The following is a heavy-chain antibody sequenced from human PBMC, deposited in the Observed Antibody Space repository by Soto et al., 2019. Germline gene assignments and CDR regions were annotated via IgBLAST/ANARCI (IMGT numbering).Heavy chain of an antibody. CDR2: IYPRDSDT. J-gene: IGHJ4*02. Sequence: PGESLKISCKGSGCIVTNYWIAGVRQMPGKGLEWMGIIYPRDSDTEYSPSFQGQVTISADRSISTVYLQWSSLKASDTAMYYCARLKHTRMGVKTGGQYYFDFWGQGTPVTVSS. D-gene: IGHD3-10*01. CDR3: ARLKHTRMGVKTGGQYYFDF. CDR1: GCIVTNYW. V-gene: IGHV5-51*01.